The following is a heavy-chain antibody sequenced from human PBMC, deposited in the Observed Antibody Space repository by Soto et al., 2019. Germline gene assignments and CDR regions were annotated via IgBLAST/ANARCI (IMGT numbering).Heavy chain of an antibody. D-gene: IGHD6-19*01. CDR3: AHRRSSGWSKSDFDY. J-gene: IGHJ4*02. CDR1: GFSLSSSGVG. Sequence: QITLKESGPTLVKPTQTLTLTCTFSGFSLSSSGVGVGWIRQPPGKALEWIALIYWDDDKRYSPSLKSRVTITKDTSRNHVVLTMTNMDPVDTATYYCAHRRSSGWSKSDFDYWGQGTLVIVSS. CDR2: IYWDDDK. V-gene: IGHV2-5*02.